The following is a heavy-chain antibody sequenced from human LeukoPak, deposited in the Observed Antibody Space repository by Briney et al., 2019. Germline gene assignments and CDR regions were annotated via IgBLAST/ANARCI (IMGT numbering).Heavy chain of an antibody. Sequence: GGSLRLSCAASGFAFTSYAMNWGRQSLGRGLEWVAFIRGGGGDIHYADFVEGRFTISRDNAHNTLYLQMNSLRAEDTALYYCVRDPSGTYSFHTFTFWGQGTLVTVSS. CDR3: VRDPSGTYSFHTFTF. CDR1: GFAFTSYA. J-gene: IGHJ3*01. V-gene: IGHV3-21*05. D-gene: IGHD1-26*01. CDR2: IRGGGGDI.